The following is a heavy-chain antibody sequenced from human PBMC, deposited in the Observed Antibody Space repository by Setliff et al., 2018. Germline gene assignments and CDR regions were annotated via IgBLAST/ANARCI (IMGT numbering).Heavy chain of an antibody. J-gene: IGHJ4*02. D-gene: IGHD2-15*01. CDR3: ARALGGNYFDY. CDR1: GFTLSDHY. Sequence: GGSLRLSCAASGFTLSDHYMTWIRQAPGKGLEWVSYISSSGSTTLYADSVRGRFSISRDNIKNSLYLQMNSLRSEDTAVYYCARALGGNYFDYWGPGILVTVSS. CDR2: ISSSGSTT. V-gene: IGHV3-11*01.